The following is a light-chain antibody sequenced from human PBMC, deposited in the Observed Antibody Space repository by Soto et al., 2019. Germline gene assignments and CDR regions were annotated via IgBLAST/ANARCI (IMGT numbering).Light chain of an antibody. CDR3: SSYAGSDYYV. Sequence: QSALTQPPSASGSPGQSVTISCTGTSSDVGGYNFVSWYQQHPGKAPKLMIYEVSKRPSGVPDRFSGSKSGYTASLTVSGLQAEDEADYYCSSYAGSDYYVFGTGTKLTVL. J-gene: IGLJ1*01. V-gene: IGLV2-8*01. CDR2: EVS. CDR1: SSDVGGYNF.